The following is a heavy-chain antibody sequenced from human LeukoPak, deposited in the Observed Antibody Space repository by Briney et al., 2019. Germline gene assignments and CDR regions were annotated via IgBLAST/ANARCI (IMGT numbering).Heavy chain of an antibody. J-gene: IGHJ6*03. Sequence: ASVKVSCKVSGYTLTELSMHWVRQAPGKGLEWMGGFDPEDGETIYAQKFQGRVTMTEDTSTDTAYMELSSLRSEDTAVYYCALQGRGYDFYYYMDVWGKGTTVTVSS. CDR1: GYTLTELS. CDR3: ALQGRGYDFYYYMDV. CDR2: FDPEDGET. D-gene: IGHD5-12*01. V-gene: IGHV1-24*01.